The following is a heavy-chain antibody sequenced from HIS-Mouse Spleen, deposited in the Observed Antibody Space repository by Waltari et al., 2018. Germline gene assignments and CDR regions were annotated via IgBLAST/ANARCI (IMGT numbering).Heavy chain of an antibody. CDR2: ISISSSTI. CDR1: GFTFSSER. Sequence: EVQFVESGGGLVQPGGSVRLACAAFGFTFSSERLNWVRQAPGKGLEWVSYISISSSTIYYADSVKGRFTISRDNAKNSLYLQMNSLRAEDTAVYYCARGASGSYYLVSVSDYWGQGTLVTVSS. V-gene: IGHV3-48*01. CDR3: ARGASGSYYLVSVSDY. D-gene: IGHD1-26*01. J-gene: IGHJ4*02.